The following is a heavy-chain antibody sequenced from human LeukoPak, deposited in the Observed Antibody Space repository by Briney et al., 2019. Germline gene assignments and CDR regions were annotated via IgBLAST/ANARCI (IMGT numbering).Heavy chain of an antibody. V-gene: IGHV3-7*01. CDR3: ARALVDGHSSSWYYYYMDV. D-gene: IGHD6-13*01. Sequence: GGSLRLSCAASGFTFSSYWMSWVRQAPGKGREGVANIKQDGSEKYYVDSVKARFTTSRDNAKNSLYLQMNSLRAEDTAVYYCARALVDGHSSSWYYYYMDVWGKGTTVTVSS. J-gene: IGHJ6*03. CDR2: IKQDGSEK. CDR1: GFTFSSYW.